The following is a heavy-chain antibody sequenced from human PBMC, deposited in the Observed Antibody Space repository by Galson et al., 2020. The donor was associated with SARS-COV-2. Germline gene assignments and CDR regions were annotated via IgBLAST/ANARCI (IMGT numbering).Heavy chain of an antibody. D-gene: IGHD2-15*01. J-gene: IGHJ4*02. Sequence: ASVKVSCKASGYTFTSYGISWVRQAPGQGLEWMGWISAYNGNTNYAQKLQGRVTMTTDTSTSTAYMELRSLRSDDTAVYYCARATQGYCSGGSCHRLRYWGQGTLVTVSS. CDR2: ISAYNGNT. CDR3: ARATQGYCSGGSCHRLRY. CDR1: GYTFTSYG. V-gene: IGHV1-18*01.